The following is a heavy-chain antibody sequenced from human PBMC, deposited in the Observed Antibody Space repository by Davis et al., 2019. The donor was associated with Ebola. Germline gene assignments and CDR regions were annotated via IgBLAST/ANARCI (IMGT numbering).Heavy chain of an antibody. CDR1: GYTFTSYY. J-gene: IGHJ4*02. D-gene: IGHD6-19*01. CDR2: INPSGGST. V-gene: IGHV1-46*01. CDR3: ARGTGSGWDLDY. Sequence: ASVKVSCKASGYTFTSYYMHWVRQAPGQGLEWMGIINPSGGSTSYAQKFQGRVTMTRNTSISTAYMELSSLRSEDTSVYYCARGTGSGWDLDYWGQGTLVTVSS.